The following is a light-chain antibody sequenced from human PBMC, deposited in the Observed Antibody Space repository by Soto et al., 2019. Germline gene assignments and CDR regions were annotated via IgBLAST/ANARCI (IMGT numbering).Light chain of an antibody. CDR2: GAS. V-gene: IGKV3-15*01. J-gene: IGKJ3*01. CDR1: QSVSSN. Sequence: EIVMTQSPATLSVSPGERATLSCRASQSVSSNLAWYQQKPGQAPRLLIYGASTRATGIPARFSGSGSGTEFTLTISSLQSEDVAVYFCQQYNNWPLTFGPGTKVDIQ. CDR3: QQYNNWPLT.